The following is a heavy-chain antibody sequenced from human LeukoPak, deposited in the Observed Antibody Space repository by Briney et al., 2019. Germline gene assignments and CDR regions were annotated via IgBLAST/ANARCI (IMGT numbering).Heavy chain of an antibody. V-gene: IGHV1-24*01. D-gene: IGHD2-2*01. CDR2: FDPEDGET. CDR3: ARALGYCSSTSCRPNDAFDI. CDR1: GYTLTELS. Sequence: ASVKVSCKVSGYTLTELSMHWVRQAPGKGLEWMGGFDPEDGETIYAQKFQGRVTMTEDTSTDTAYMELSSLRSEDTAVYYCARALGYCSSTSCRPNDAFDIWGQGTMVTVSS. J-gene: IGHJ3*02.